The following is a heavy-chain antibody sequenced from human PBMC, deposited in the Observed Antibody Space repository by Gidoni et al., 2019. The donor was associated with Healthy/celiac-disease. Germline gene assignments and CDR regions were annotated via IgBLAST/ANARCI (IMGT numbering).Heavy chain of an antibody. D-gene: IGHD3-22*01. CDR3: ARVVESSGYYFVWYFDL. Sequence: QVQLQESGPGLVKPSETLSLTCTVSGGSISPYSWNWIRHPPGRPLEWIGYIYSSGSTNYNPPLKSRVTISVDTSKNQFSLKLTSVTAADTAMYYCARVVESSGYYFVWYFDLWGRGSLVTVSS. V-gene: IGHV4-59*01. CDR2: IYSSGST. CDR1: GGSISPYS. J-gene: IGHJ2*01.